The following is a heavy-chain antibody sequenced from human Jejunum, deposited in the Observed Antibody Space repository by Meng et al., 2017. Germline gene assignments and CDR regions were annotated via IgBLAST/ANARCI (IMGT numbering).Heavy chain of an antibody. CDR2: IYYSGNT. V-gene: IGHV4-39*07. J-gene: IGHJ5*02. CDR3: ARDIIVVRSIGSQPKGWFDP. Sequence: SETLSLTCTVSGGSISSTTYYWGWIRQSPGKGLEWIGSIYYSGNTYFNPSLKSRVTMSIDTFSNQFSLRLDSMTAADTAVYYCARDIIVVRSIGSQPKGWFDPWGQGTLVTVSS. D-gene: IGHD2-21*01. CDR1: GGSISSTTYY.